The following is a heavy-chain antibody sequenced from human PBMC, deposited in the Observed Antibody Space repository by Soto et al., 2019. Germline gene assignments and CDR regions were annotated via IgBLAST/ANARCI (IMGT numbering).Heavy chain of an antibody. CDR3: ARDPVVVVVAAHSYYYYYGMDV. CDR1: GYTFTSYG. CDR2: ISAYNGNT. J-gene: IGHJ6*02. D-gene: IGHD2-15*01. V-gene: IGHV1-18*04. Sequence: ASVKVSCKASGYTFTSYGISWVRQAPGQGLEWMGWISAYNGNTNYAQKLQGRVTMTTDTSTSTAYMELSSLRSEDTAVYYCARDPVVVVVAAHSYYYYYGMDVWGQGTTVTVSS.